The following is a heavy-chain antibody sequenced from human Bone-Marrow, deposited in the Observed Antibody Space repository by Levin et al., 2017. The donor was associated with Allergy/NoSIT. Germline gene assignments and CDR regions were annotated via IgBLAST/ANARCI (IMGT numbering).Heavy chain of an antibody. V-gene: IGHV3-23*01. CDR2: ISADGVST. Sequence: GGSLRLSCAASEFTFSNYGLTWIRQAPGKGLQWVSSISADGVSTYYSDSVKGRFTISRDNSKNTLYLQMTSLRDEDTAVYFCAKRLWFGEASALYDYWGQGTLVTVSS. J-gene: IGHJ4*02. CDR3: AKRLWFGEASALYDY. D-gene: IGHD3-10*01. CDR1: EFTFSNYG.